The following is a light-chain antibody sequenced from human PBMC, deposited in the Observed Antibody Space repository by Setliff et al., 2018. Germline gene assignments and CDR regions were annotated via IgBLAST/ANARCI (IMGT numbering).Light chain of an antibody. V-gene: IGLV2-14*03. CDR1: SSDVGGYNY. CDR3: SSYTTSGTYV. Sequence: QSVLTQPASVSGSPGQWITISCSGTSSDVGGYNYVSWYQQHPGKAPKLMIYDVTNRPSGISNRFSGSKSGNTAFLTISGLQAEDDADYYCSSYTTSGTYVFGTGTKGTVL. J-gene: IGLJ1*01. CDR2: DVT.